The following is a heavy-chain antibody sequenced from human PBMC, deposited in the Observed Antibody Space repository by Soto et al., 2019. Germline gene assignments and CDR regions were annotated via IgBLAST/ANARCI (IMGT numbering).Heavy chain of an antibody. J-gene: IGHJ4*02. CDR3: ARDREIGSGYYGIDY. Sequence: SETLSLTCTVSGGYISSGGYYWSWIRQHPGKGLEWIGYIYYSGSTYYNPSLKSRVTISVDTSKNQFSLKLSSVTAADTAVYYCARDREIGSGYYGIDYWGQGTLVTVSS. CDR2: IYYSGST. V-gene: IGHV4-31*03. CDR1: GGYISSGGYY. D-gene: IGHD3-22*01.